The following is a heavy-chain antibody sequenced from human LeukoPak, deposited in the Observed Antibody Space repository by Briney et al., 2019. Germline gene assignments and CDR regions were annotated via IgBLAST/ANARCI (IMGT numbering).Heavy chain of an antibody. CDR2: IKSKTDGGTT. V-gene: IGHV3-15*01. D-gene: IGHD3-3*01. J-gene: IGHJ6*02. Sequence: GGSLRLSCAASGFTFSSYGMHWVRQAPGKGLEWVGRIKSKTDGGTTDYAAPVKGRFTISRDDSKNTLYLQMNSLKTEDTAVYYCTTEAFWKVDVWGQGTTVTVSS. CDR1: GFTFSSYG. CDR3: TTEAFWKVDV.